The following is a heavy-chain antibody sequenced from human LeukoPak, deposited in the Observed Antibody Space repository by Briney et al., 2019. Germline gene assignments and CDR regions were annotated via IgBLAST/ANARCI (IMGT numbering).Heavy chain of an antibody. CDR1: GFTFSSYS. J-gene: IGHJ3*02. Sequence: GGSLRLSCAASGFTFSSYSMNWVRQAPGKGLEWVGRIKSKTNGGTTDHAAPVKGRFTISRDDSKNTLYLQMNSLKTEDTAVYYCRTQPAVYYGGSDTFDIWGQGTMVTVSS. CDR2: IKSKTNGGTT. V-gene: IGHV3-15*01. D-gene: IGHD3-10*01. CDR3: RTQPAVYYGGSDTFDI.